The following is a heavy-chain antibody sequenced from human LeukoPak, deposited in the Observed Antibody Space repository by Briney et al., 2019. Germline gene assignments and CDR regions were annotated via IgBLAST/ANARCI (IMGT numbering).Heavy chain of an antibody. J-gene: IGHJ4*02. Sequence: GGSLRLSCAASGFTFSSYAMSWVRQAPGKGLEWVSSIDNSGRTMYHADSVKGRFTISRDNAKNSLYLQMNSLRAEDTAVYYCVRGDSRDYWGQGTLVTVSS. CDR3: VRGDSRDY. CDR1: GFTFSSYA. D-gene: IGHD3-22*01. V-gene: IGHV3-21*01. CDR2: IDNSGRTM.